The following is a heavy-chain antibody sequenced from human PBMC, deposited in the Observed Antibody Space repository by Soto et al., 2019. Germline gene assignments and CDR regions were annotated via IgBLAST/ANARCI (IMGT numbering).Heavy chain of an antibody. V-gene: IGHV3-30*03. J-gene: IGHJ4*02. Sequence: QVELVESGGGVVRPGKSLTVSCTGSGFVFGGFGMHWVRQTPGKGLEWLGMASYDGTYKYFADSVKGRFTISRDNGMNTVYLQMDNLRLEDTALFYAARGVDVLDYWGRGTLVTVSS. CDR3: ARGVDVLDY. CDR2: ASYDGTYK. D-gene: IGHD5-12*01. CDR1: GFVFGGFG.